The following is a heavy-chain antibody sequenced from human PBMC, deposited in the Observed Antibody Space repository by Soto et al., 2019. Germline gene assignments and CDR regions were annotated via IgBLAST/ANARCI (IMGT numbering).Heavy chain of an antibody. CDR3: ARDGGRAAAGPQAEYFQH. D-gene: IGHD6-13*01. J-gene: IGHJ1*01. V-gene: IGHV1-69*08. Sequence: QVQLVQSGAEVKKPGSSVKVSCKASGGTFSSYTISWVRQAPGQGLEWMGRIIPILGIANYAQKFQGRVTITADKSTSTAYMELSSLRSEDTAVYYCARDGGRAAAGPQAEYFQHWGQGTLVTVSS. CDR2: IIPILGIA. CDR1: GGTFSSYT.